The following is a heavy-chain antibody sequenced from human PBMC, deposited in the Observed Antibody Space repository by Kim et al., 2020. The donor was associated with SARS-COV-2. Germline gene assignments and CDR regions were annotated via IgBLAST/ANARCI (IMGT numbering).Heavy chain of an antibody. J-gene: IGHJ4*02. CDR2: GSGK. CDR3: ASGKSNSF. V-gene: IGHV3-7*01. D-gene: IGHD1-1*01. Sequence: GSGKYYVDSVKGRFTISRDNAKNSLYLQMNSLRAEDTAVYYCASGKSNSFWGQGTLVTVSS.